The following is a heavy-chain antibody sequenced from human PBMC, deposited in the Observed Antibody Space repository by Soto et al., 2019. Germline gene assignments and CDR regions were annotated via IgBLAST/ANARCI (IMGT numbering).Heavy chain of an antibody. D-gene: IGHD1-7*01. J-gene: IGHJ6*02. CDR3: ASNNWNYGYYYGMDV. V-gene: IGHV5-51*01. Sequence: GESLKISCKGSGYSFTSYWIGWVRQMPGKGLEWMGIIYPGDSDTRYSPSFQGQVTISADKSISTAYLQWSSLKASDTAMYYCASNNWNYGYYYGMDVWGQGTTVTVSS. CDR1: GYSFTSYW. CDR2: IYPGDSDT.